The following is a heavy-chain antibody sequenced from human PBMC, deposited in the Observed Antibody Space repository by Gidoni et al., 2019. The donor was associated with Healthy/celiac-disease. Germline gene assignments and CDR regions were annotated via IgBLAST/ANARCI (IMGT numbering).Heavy chain of an antibody. V-gene: IGHV4-38-2*01. CDR1: GYSISSGYY. CDR2: IYHSGST. CDR3: ARLSLLLAGVDY. J-gene: IGHJ4*02. Sequence: QVQLQESGPGLVKPSETLSLTCAVSGYSISSGYYWGWIRQPPGKGLEWIGSIYHSGSTYYNPSLKSRVTISVDTSKNQFSLKLSSVTAADTAVYYCARLSLLLAGVDYWGQGTLVTVSS. D-gene: IGHD2-8*01.